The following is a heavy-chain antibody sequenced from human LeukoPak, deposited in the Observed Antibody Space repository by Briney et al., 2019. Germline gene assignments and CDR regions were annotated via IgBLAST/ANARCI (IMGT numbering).Heavy chain of an antibody. V-gene: IGHV3-23*01. CDR3: AKAELGVDTFFDY. CDR1: GFTFSSYA. CDR2: ISGSGDST. D-gene: IGHD3-3*01. J-gene: IGHJ4*02. Sequence: GGSLRLSCAASGFTFSSYAMNWVRQAPGKGLEWVSAISGSGDSTYYADSVKGRFTISRDNSKRTLFLQMNSLRAEDTAFYYCAKAELGVDTFFDYWGQGTLVTVSS.